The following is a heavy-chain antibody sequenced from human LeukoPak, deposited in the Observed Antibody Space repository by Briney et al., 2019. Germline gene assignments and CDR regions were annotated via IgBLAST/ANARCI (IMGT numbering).Heavy chain of an antibody. D-gene: IGHD4-23*01. CDR2: INHSGST. Sequence: PSETLSLTCAVYGGSFSGYYWSWIRQPPGKGLEWIGEINHSGSTNYNPSLKSRVTISVDTSKNQFSLKLSSVTAADTAVYYCASIYGGKSLGGYWGQGTLVTVSS. J-gene: IGHJ4*02. V-gene: IGHV4-34*01. CDR3: ASIYGGKSLGGY. CDR1: GGSFSGYY.